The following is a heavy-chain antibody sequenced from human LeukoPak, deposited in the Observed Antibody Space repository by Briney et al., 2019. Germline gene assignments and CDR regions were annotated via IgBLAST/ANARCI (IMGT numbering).Heavy chain of an antibody. V-gene: IGHV4-39*01. Sequence: SETLSLTCTVSGGSISSGSYYWGWIRQPPGKGLEWIGNIYYSGSTSYNPSLKSRVTISVDTSKNQFSLKLSSVTAADTAVYYCARRHFGSALMDYWGQGTLVTVSS. CDR3: ARRHFGSALMDY. D-gene: IGHD3-10*01. CDR2: IYYSGST. J-gene: IGHJ4*02. CDR1: GGSISSGSYY.